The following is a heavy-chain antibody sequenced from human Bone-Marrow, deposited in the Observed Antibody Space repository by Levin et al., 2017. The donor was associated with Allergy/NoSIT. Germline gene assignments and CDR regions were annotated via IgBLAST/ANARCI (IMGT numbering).Heavy chain of an antibody. J-gene: IGHJ4*02. D-gene: IGHD1-26*01. V-gene: IGHV3-74*01. CDR1: GFTFSRNW. CDR2: INVDGSYT. Sequence: PGESLKISCAASGFTFSRNWMHWVRQAPGKGLVWVSHINVDGSYTNYADSVKGRFTISRDNAKNILYLQLNSLGAEDSAVYYCAGDIGRGNFYAYWGRGSLVAASS. CDR3: AGDIGRGNFYAY.